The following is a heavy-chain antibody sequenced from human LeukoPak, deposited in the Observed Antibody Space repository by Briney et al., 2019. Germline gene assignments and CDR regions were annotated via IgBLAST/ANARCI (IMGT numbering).Heavy chain of an antibody. V-gene: IGHV3-48*04. CDR3: ARAPNPYYYGSGVTGFDP. CDR1: GFTFSSYS. J-gene: IGHJ5*02. Sequence: GGSLRLSCAASGFTFSSYSMNWVRQAPGKGLEWVSYISSSSSTIYYADSVKGRFTISRDNAKNSLYLQMNSLRAEDTAVYYCARAPNPYYYGSGVTGFDPWGQGTLVTVSS. D-gene: IGHD3-10*01. CDR2: ISSSSSTI.